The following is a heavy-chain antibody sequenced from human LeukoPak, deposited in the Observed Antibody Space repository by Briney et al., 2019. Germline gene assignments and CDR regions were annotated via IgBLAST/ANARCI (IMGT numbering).Heavy chain of an antibody. CDR2: INHSGST. D-gene: IGHD6-19*01. Sequence: SETLSLTCTVSGGSISNYYWTWIRQPPGKGLEWIGEINHSGSTNYNPSLKSRVTISVDTSKNQFSLKLSSVTAADTAVYYCARVASSIAVAGRYYFDYWGQGTLVTVSS. CDR3: ARVASSIAVAGRYYFDY. J-gene: IGHJ4*02. CDR1: GGSISNYY. V-gene: IGHV4-34*01.